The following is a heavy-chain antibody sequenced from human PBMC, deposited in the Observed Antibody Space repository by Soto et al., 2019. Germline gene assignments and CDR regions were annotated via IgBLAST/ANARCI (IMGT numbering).Heavy chain of an antibody. D-gene: IGHD1-26*01. J-gene: IGHJ6*02. Sequence: ASVKVSCKASGYTSTSYYMHWVRQAPGQGLEWMGIINPSGGSTSYAQKFQGRVTMTRDTSTSTVYMELSSLRSEDTAVYYCARKGGPVVGATSYYYYYYGMDVWGQGTTVTVSS. CDR2: INPSGGST. V-gene: IGHV1-46*01. CDR3: ARKGGPVVGATSYYYYYYGMDV. CDR1: GYTSTSYY.